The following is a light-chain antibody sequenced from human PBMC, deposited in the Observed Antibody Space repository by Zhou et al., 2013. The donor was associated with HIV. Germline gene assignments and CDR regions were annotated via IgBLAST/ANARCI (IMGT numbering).Light chain of an antibody. J-gene: IGKJ2*04. CDR3: QQTTNWPRCS. CDR2: AAS. CDR1: QSVSNY. V-gene: IGKV3-11*01. Sequence: EIVLTQSPGTLSLSPGERATVSCRASQSVSNYLAWYQHNPGQAPRLLIYAASTRATGIPARFSGSGSGTDFTLTISSLEPEDFAVYYCQQTTNWPRCSFGQGTKLEI.